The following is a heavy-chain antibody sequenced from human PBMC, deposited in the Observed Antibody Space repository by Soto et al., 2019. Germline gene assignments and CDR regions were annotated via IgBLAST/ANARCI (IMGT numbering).Heavy chain of an antibody. J-gene: IGHJ2*01. CDR1: GFTFSSYA. Sequence: QVQLVESGGGVVQPGRSLRLSCAASGFTFSSYAMHWVRQAPGKGLEWVAVISYDGSNKYYADSVKGRFTISRDNSKNTLYLQMNSLRAEDTAVYYCAREHRKEYGDYKPYWYCDLWGRGTLVTVSS. CDR3: AREHRKEYGDYKPYWYCDL. V-gene: IGHV3-30-3*01. D-gene: IGHD4-17*01. CDR2: ISYDGSNK.